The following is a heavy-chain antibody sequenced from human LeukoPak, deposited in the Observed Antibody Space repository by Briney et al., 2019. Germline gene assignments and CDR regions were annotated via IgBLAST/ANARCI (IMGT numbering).Heavy chain of an antibody. Sequence: GGSLRLSCAASGFTFSSYEMNWVRQAPGKGLEWVSYISSSGSTIYYADSVKGRFTISRDNAKNSLYLQMNSLRAEDTAVYYCARVGGSSGWYHRPGGPYELDFWGQGTLVTVSS. CDR3: ARVGGSSGWYHRPGGPYELDF. CDR1: GFTFSSYE. CDR2: ISSSGSTI. V-gene: IGHV3-48*03. D-gene: IGHD6-19*01. J-gene: IGHJ4*02.